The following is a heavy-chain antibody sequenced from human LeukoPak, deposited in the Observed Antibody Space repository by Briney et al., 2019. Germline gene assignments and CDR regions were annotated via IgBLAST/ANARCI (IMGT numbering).Heavy chain of an antibody. V-gene: IGHV4-34*01. CDR3: ARGLNLWDYVWGSPLYGMDV. CDR2: INHSGST. Sequence: PSETLSLTCAVYGGSFSGYYWSWIRQPPAKGLEWIGEINHSGSTNYNPSLKSRVTISIDTSKNQFSLKLSSVTAADTAVYYCARGLNLWDYVWGSPLYGMDVWGQGTTVTVSS. CDR1: GGSFSGYY. D-gene: IGHD3-16*01. J-gene: IGHJ6*02.